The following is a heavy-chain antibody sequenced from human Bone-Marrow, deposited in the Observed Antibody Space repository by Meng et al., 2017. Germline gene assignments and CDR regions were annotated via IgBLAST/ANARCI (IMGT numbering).Heavy chain of an antibody. D-gene: IGHD6-19*01. Sequence: GESLKISCKGSGYSFTSYWIGWVRQMPGKGLEWMGIIYPGDSDTRYSPSFQGQVTISADKSISTAYLQWSSLKASDTAMYYCARHSRRYSSGWLPVDYWGQGKLVTVSS. CDR2: IYPGDSDT. CDR3: ARHSRRYSSGWLPVDY. J-gene: IGHJ4*02. V-gene: IGHV5-51*01. CDR1: GYSFTSYW.